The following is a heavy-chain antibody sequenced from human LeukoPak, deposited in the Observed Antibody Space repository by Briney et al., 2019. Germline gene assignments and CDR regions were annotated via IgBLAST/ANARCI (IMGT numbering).Heavy chain of an antibody. Sequence: GASVKVSCKASGGTFSSYAISWVRQAPGQGLEWMGWISAYNGNTNYAQKLQGRVTMTTDTSTSTAYMELRSLRSDDTAVYYCARDHTYYYDSSGYAPFDYWGQGTLVTVSS. J-gene: IGHJ4*02. D-gene: IGHD3-22*01. CDR2: ISAYNGNT. CDR3: ARDHTYYYDSSGYAPFDY. V-gene: IGHV1-18*01. CDR1: GGTFSSYA.